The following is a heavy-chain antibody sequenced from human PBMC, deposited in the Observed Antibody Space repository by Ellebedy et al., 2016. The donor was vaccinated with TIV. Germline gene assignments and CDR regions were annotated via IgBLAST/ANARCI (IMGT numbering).Heavy chain of an antibody. CDR1: GFTLSSYS. Sequence: PGGSLRLSCAASGFTLSSYSMNRVRQAPGRGLEWVSYFSSSSNTIYYADSVKGRFTISRDNAKNSLYLQMNSLRAEDTAVYYCAKSFTASWFDPWGQGTLVTVSS. V-gene: IGHV3-48*01. J-gene: IGHJ5*02. CDR3: AKSFTASWFDP. CDR2: FSSSSNTI.